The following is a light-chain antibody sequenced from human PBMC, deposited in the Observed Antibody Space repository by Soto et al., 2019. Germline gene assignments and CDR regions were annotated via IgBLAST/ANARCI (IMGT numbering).Light chain of an antibody. Sequence: EIVSTQSPATLSLSPGDTATLSCRASQSVSSYLAWYQQKPGQAPRLLIYDASNRATGIPARFSGSGSGTGFTLPIGSLEPEDFAVYYCPQRSNWPRTFGQGTKVEIK. V-gene: IGKV3-11*01. CDR3: PQRSNWPRT. CDR2: DAS. CDR1: QSVSSY. J-gene: IGKJ2*01.